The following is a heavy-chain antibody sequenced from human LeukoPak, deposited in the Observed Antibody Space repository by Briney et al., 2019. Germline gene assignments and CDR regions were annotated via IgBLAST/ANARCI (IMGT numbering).Heavy chain of an antibody. J-gene: IGHJ4*02. CDR2: IFYSGST. D-gene: IGHD6-13*01. CDR1: GGSISSGDYY. CDR3: ARERREGGSSWIDY. Sequence: SETLSLTCTVSGGSISSGDYYWSWIRQPPGKGLEWIGHIFYSGSTYYNPSLMRRLTISVDTSKNQFSLKLGSVTPADTAVYYCARERREGGSSWIDYWGRGTLVTVSS. V-gene: IGHV4-30-4*01.